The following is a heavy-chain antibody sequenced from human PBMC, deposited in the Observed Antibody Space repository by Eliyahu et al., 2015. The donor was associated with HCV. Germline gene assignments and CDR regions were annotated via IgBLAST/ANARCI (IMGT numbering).Heavy chain of an antibody. V-gene: IGHV4-59*01. J-gene: IGHJ4*02. CDR1: GGSISTYY. Sequence: QVQLQESGPGLVKPPETLSLTCTVSGGSISTYYWTWIRQTPGKGLEWIGYIYYRGDTHYNPSLKSRVTMSIDTSKNQFSLRLSSVTAADTAVYHCARGDGSYFDYWGQGTLVTVSS. D-gene: IGHD1-26*01. CDR3: ARGDGSYFDY. CDR2: IYYRGDT.